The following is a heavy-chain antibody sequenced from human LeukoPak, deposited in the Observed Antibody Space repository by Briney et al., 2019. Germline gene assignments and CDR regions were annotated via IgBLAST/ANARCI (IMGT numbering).Heavy chain of an antibody. CDR1: GYTFTSYD. D-gene: IGHD4-17*01. V-gene: IGHV1-8*01. CDR3: ARGLDGDPDYYYYMDV. CDR2: MNPNSGNT. J-gene: IGHJ6*03. Sequence: GASVKVSCKASGYTFTSYDINWVRQATGQGLEWMGWMNPNSGNTGYAQKFQGRVTMTRNTSISTAYMELSSLRSEDTAVYYCARGLDGDPDYYYYMDVWGKGTTVTISS.